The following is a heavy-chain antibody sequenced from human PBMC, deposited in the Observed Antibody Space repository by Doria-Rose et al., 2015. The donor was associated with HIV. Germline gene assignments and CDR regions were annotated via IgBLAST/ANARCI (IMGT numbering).Heavy chain of an antibody. CDR2: IFSDDER. CDR3: ARIKSSRWYHKYYFDF. V-gene: IGHV2-26*01. Sequence: QITLKESGPVLVKPTETLTLTCTVSGVSLSSPGMGVSWIRRPPGQALEWLANIFSDDERSYKTSLKSRLTISRGTSKSQVVLTMTDMDPVDTATYYCARIKSSRWYHKYYFDFWGQGTLVIVSA. CDR1: GVSLSSPGMG. D-gene: IGHD6-13*01. J-gene: IGHJ4*02.